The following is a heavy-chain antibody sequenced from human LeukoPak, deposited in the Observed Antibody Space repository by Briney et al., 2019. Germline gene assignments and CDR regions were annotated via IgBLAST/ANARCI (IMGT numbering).Heavy chain of an antibody. CDR3: ARGDGYNFFDY. V-gene: IGHV3-30*03. Sequence: GGSLRLSCAASGFTFSSCGFHWVRQAPGKGLEWVAVISYDGSKKYYADSVKGRFTISRDNSKNTLYLQMNSLRAEDTAVYYCARGDGYNFFDYWGQGTLVTVSS. D-gene: IGHD5-24*01. J-gene: IGHJ4*02. CDR1: GFTFSSCG. CDR2: ISYDGSKK.